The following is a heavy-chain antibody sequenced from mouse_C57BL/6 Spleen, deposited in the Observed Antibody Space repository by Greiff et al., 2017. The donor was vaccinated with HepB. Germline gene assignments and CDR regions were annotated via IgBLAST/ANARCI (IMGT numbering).Heavy chain of an antibody. V-gene: IGHV1-4*01. CDR3: ARNYYDYDEAMDY. J-gene: IGHJ4*01. Sequence: QVHVKQSGAELARPGASVKMSCKASGYTFTSYTMHWVKQRPGQGLEWIGYINPSSGYTKYNQKFKDKATLTADKSSSTAYMQLSSLTSEDSAVYYCARNYYDYDEAMDYWGQGTSVTVSS. CDR1: GYTFTSYT. CDR2: INPSSGYT. D-gene: IGHD2-4*01.